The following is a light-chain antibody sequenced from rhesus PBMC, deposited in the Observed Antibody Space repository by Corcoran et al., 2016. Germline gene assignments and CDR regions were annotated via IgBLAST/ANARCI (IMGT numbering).Light chain of an antibody. CDR2: LGS. V-gene: IGKV2-78*01. CDR3: LQDIQLPLT. CDR1: QSLMHSNGYTY. J-gene: IGKJ4*01. Sequence: DIVMTQTPLSLPVTPGEPASISCRSSQSLMHSNGYTYLFWYLQKPGQSPQLLSYLGSNRASGVPDRFSGSGSGTDFTLKISRVEAEVVGVYYCLQDIQLPLTFGGGTKVEIK.